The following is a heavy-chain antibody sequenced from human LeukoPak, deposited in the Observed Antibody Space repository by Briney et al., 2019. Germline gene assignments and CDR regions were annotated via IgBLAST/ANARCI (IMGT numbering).Heavy chain of an antibody. J-gene: IGHJ5*02. CDR2: ISAYNGNT. CDR3: ARASRYSSSSQNWFDP. D-gene: IGHD6-13*01. Sequence: ASVKVSCKAPGYTFTSYGISWVRQAPGQGLEWMGWISAYNGNTNYAQKLQGRVTMTTDTSTSTAYMELRSLRSDDTAVYYRARASRYSSSSQNWFDPWGQGTLVTVSS. V-gene: IGHV1-18*01. CDR1: GYTFTSYG.